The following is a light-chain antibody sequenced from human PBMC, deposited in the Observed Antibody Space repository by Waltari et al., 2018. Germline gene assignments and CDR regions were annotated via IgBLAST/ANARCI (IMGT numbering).Light chain of an antibody. CDR1: SSYAGGYNY. CDR2: DVS. Sequence: QSALTQPRSVSGSPGQSVTISCTGPSSYAGGYNYVSCYQPHPGKAPKLMIYDVSKRPSGVPDRFSGSKSGNTASLTISGLQAEDEADYYCCSYAGSYTNVFGTGTKVTVL. V-gene: IGLV2-11*01. CDR3: CSYAGSYTNV. J-gene: IGLJ1*01.